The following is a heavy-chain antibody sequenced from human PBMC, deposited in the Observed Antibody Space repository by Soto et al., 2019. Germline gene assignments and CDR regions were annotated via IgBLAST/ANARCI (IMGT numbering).Heavy chain of an antibody. Sequence: SETLSLTCAVYGGSFSGHYWCWIRQPPGKGLEWIGEINHSGSTHYNPSLKSRVSISVDKSKNQFSLKLSSVTAADTAVYYWARDFWSGYYRYFDYWGQGTLVTVAS. D-gene: IGHD3-3*01. CDR3: ARDFWSGYYRYFDY. J-gene: IGHJ4*02. V-gene: IGHV4-34*01. CDR1: GGSFSGHY. CDR2: INHSGST.